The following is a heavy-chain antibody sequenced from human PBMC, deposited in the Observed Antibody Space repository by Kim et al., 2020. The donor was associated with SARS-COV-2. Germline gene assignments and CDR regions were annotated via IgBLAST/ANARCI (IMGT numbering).Heavy chain of an antibody. CDR3: ARGRNY. Sequence: AYNGNTHYAQKLQGRVTMTTDTSTSTAYMELRSLRSDDTAVYYCARGRNYWGQGTLVTVSS. CDR2: AYNGNT. V-gene: IGHV1-18*01. J-gene: IGHJ4*02.